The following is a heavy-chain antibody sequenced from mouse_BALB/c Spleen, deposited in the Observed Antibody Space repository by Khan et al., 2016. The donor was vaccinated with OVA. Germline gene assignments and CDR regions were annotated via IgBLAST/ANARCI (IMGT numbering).Heavy chain of an antibody. CDR3: ASENYYGRTYYAMDY. D-gene: IGHD1-1*01. J-gene: IGHJ4*01. CDR1: GYTFTSYW. Sequence: DLVKPGTSVKLSCKASGYTFTSYWINWIKQRPGQGLEWIGRIGPGSSNTYYNEMFKGMAALTVDTSSTTAYIQFSSLSSEDSAVYFCASENYYGRTYYAMDYWGQGTSVTVSS. CDR2: IGPGSSNT. V-gene: IGHV1S41*01.